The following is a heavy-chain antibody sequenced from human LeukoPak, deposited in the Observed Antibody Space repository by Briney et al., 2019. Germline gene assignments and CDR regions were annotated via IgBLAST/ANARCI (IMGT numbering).Heavy chain of an antibody. V-gene: IGHV4-34*01. D-gene: IGHD3-9*01. CDR3: ARKLRYFDWLLELGWFDP. Sequence: PSETLSLTCAVYGGSFSGYYWSWIRQPPGKGLEWIGEINHSGSTNYNPSLKSRVTISVDTSKNQFSLKLSSVTAADTAVYYCARKLRYFDWLLELGWFDPWGQGTLVTVSS. CDR1: GGSFSGYY. J-gene: IGHJ5*02. CDR2: INHSGST.